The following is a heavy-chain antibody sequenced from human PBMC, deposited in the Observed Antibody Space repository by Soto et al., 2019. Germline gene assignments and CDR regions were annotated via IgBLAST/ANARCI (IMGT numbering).Heavy chain of an antibody. J-gene: IGHJ6*02. D-gene: IGHD1-1*01. CDR2: ISYDGSNK. CDR3: ARDRLRYSWDDFPYYYSVMDV. CDR1: GFTFSSYA. Sequence: QVQLVESGGGVVQPGRSLRLSCAASGFTFSSYAMHWVRQAPGKGLEWVAVISYDGSNKYYADSVKGRFTISRDNSKNTLFLQMNSLRAEDTAVYYYARDRLRYSWDDFPYYYSVMDVWGQGTTVTVSS. V-gene: IGHV3-30-3*01.